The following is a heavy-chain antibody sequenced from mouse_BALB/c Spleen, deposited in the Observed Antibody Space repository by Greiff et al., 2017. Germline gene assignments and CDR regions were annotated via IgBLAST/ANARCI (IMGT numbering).Heavy chain of an antibody. J-gene: IGHJ4*01. D-gene: IGHD2-2*01. Sequence: QVQLKESGPGLVQPSQSLSITCTVSGFSLTSYGVHWVRQSPGKGLEWLGVIWSGGSTDYNAAFISRLSISKDNSKSQVFFKMNSLQANDTAIYYCAREGGYDGEVYYAMDYWGQGTSVTVSS. CDR3: AREGGYDGEVYYAMDY. V-gene: IGHV2-2*02. CDR1: GFSLTSYG. CDR2: IWSGGST.